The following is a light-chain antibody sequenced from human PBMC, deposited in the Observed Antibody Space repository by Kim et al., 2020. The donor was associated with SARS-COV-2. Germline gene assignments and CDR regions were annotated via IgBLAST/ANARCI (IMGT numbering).Light chain of an antibody. J-gene: IGLJ3*02. CDR3: QSYDSSTHWV. Sequence: KTVTNSCARSSGGIGSTSVQWYQQRPGRAPTTVIYEDNQRPSGVPDRFSGSIDSSSTSASLTISGLKSEDEADYYCQSYDSSTHWVFGGGTQMTVL. V-gene: IGLV6-57*03. CDR2: EDN. CDR1: SGGIGSTS.